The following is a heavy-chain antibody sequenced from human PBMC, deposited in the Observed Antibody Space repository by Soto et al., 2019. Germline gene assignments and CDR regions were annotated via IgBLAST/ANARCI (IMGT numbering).Heavy chain of an antibody. V-gene: IGHV1-69*01. Sequence: QVQLVQSGAEVKKPGSSVKVSCKASGGTFSSYAISWVRQAPGQGLEWMGGIIPIFGTANYAQKFQGRVTITADESTRTAYMELSSLRSEDTAVYYCARERVSNYGSGRDYYYGMDVWGQGTTVTVSS. CDR3: ARERVSNYGSGRDYYYGMDV. CDR1: GGTFSSYA. D-gene: IGHD3-10*01. J-gene: IGHJ6*02. CDR2: IIPIFGTA.